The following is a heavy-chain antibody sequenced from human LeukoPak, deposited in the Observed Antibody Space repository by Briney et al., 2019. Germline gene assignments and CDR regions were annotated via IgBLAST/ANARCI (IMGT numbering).Heavy chain of an antibody. V-gene: IGHV3-13*01. CDR3: ARDRGRYYMDV. D-gene: IGHD6-25*01. J-gene: IGHJ6*03. CDR2: IGTAGDI. CDR1: GFTFINYD. Sequence: GGPLRLSCAASGFTFINYDMHWVRQATGQGLEWVSGIGTAGDIYYPGSVKGRFTISRENAKNSLYLQMNSLRAGDAAVYYCARDRGRYYMDVWGKGTTVTISS.